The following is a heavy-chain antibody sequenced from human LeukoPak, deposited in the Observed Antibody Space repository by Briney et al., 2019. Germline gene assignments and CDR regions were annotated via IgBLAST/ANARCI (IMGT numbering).Heavy chain of an antibody. V-gene: IGHV3-21*01. J-gene: IGHJ3*02. CDR3: ARGAAAHPRLDAFDI. Sequence: GGSLRLSCAASGFTFSSYSMNWVRQAPGKGLEWVSSISSSSLYIYYADSVKGRFTISRDNAKNSLYLQMNSLRAEDTAVYYCARGAAAHPRLDAFDIWGQGTMVTVSS. D-gene: IGHD2-2*01. CDR2: ISSSSLYI. CDR1: GFTFSSYS.